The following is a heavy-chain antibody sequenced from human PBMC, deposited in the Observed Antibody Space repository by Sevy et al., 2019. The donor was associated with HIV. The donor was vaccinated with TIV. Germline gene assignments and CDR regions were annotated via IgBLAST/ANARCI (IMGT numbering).Heavy chain of an antibody. J-gene: IGHJ3*02. Sequence: ASVKVSCTASGIIFSNSAVQWVRQTRGPRLEWIGWIVVGSGVSNYAQKFQERVTISRDMSTRTAYMELSSLRSEDTAVYYCAAEDMTTFGGPLRVFYMWGQGTMVTVSS. CDR2: IVVGSGVS. V-gene: IGHV1-58*01. CDR1: GIIFSNSA. CDR3: AAEDMTTFGGPLRVFYM. D-gene: IGHD3-16*01.